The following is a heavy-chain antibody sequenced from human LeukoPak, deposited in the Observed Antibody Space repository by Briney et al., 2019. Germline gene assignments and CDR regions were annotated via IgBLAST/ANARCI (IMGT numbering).Heavy chain of an antibody. CDR2: ISGDGGST. J-gene: IGHJ4*02. CDR1: GFTFDDYA. Sequence: GGSLRLSCAASGFTFDDYAMHWVRHAPGKGLEWVSLISGDGGSTYYADSVKGRFTISRDNSKNSLYLQMNSLRTEDTALYYCAKDMGGYYYDSSGYKPNYWGQGTLVTVSS. D-gene: IGHD3-22*01. V-gene: IGHV3-43*02. CDR3: AKDMGGYYYDSSGYKPNY.